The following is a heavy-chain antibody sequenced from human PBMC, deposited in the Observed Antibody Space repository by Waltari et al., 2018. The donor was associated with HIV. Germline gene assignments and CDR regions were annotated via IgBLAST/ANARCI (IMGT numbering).Heavy chain of an antibody. CDR3: ARRALWLRPVYYFDY. Sequence: QVQLQQWGAGLLKPSETLSLTCAVYGEPFDGSYWSWIRQPPGKRLEWMGEINHRRNTNYNPSLKNRLTMSLGASKNQVSLNLKSVTAADTGVYYCARRALWLRPVYYFDYWGQGALVTVSS. CDR2: INHRRNT. D-gene: IGHD5-12*01. J-gene: IGHJ4*02. CDR1: GEPFDGSY. V-gene: IGHV4-34*01.